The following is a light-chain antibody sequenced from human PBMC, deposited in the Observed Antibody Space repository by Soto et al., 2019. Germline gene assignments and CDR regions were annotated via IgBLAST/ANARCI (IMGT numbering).Light chain of an antibody. J-gene: IGKJ1*01. CDR1: PSVARN. V-gene: IGKV3-15*01. CDR2: AAS. Sequence: EVVMTQSPATLSVSPGERATLSCRASPSVARNVAWYQQKPGQAPRLLIYAASTRATGVPARFSCSGSRASFTLTLVRPHSEDLPVYHCLHHDQWPGTFGQGTKVEIK. CDR3: LHHDQWPGT.